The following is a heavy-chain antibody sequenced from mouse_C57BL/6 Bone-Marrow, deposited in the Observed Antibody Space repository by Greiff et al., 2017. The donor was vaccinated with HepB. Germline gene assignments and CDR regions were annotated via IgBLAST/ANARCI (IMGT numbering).Heavy chain of an antibody. CDR1: GFTFSDYG. Sequence: EVKLVESGGGLVKPGGSLKLSCAASGFTFSDYGMHWVRQAPEKGLEWVAYISSGSSTIYYADTVKGRFTISRDNAMTTLFLQMTSLRSEDTAMYYCARDPSTVVAHYAMDYWGQGTSVTVSS. CDR3: ARDPSTVVAHYAMDY. J-gene: IGHJ4*01. V-gene: IGHV5-17*01. CDR2: ISSGSSTI. D-gene: IGHD1-1*01.